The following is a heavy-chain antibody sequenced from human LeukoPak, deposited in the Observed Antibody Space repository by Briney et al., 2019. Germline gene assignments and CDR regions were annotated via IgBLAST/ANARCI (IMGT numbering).Heavy chain of an antibody. CDR3: AKEGGKSSSSCYYFDD. D-gene: IGHD2-2*01. Sequence: PGGSLRLSCAPSGFTFSSYAMTWVRQAPGKGLEWVSVINGGGGSTFYADSVKGRFTIFRDNSKNTLYLQMNSLRAEDTAVYYCAKEGGKSSSSCYYFDDWGQVSLVTV. J-gene: IGHJ4*02. V-gene: IGHV3-23*01. CDR1: GFTFSSYA. CDR2: INGGGGST.